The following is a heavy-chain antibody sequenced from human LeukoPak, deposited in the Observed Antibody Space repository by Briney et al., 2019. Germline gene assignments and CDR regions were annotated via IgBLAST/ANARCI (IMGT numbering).Heavy chain of an antibody. D-gene: IGHD2-15*01. J-gene: IGHJ3*02. CDR2: IIPILGIA. Sequence: ASVKVSCKASGGTFSSYTISWVRQAPGQGLEWMGRIIPILGIANYAQKFQGRVTITADKSTSTAYMGLSSLRSEDTAVYYCASSAQKYCSGGSCLAFDIWGQGTMVTVSS. CDR1: GGTFSSYT. V-gene: IGHV1-69*02. CDR3: ASSAQKYCSGGSCLAFDI.